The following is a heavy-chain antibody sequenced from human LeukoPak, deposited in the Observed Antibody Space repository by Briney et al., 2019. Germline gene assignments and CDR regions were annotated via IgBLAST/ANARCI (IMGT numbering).Heavy chain of an antibody. CDR1: GYTFTGYY. D-gene: IGHD3-9*01. Sequence: ASVKVSCKASGYTFTGYYMHWVRQAPGQGLEWMGWINPNSGGTNYAQKFQGRVTMTEDTSTDTAYMELSSLRSEDTAVYYCATDLLTGYYYFDYWGQGTLVTVSS. V-gene: IGHV1-2*02. CDR2: INPNSGGT. CDR3: ATDLLTGYYYFDY. J-gene: IGHJ4*02.